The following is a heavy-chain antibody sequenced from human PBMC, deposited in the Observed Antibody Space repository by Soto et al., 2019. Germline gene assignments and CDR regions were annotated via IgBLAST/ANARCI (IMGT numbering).Heavy chain of an antibody. J-gene: IGHJ6*01. CDR3: AIGGGTYGSYYYARDV. V-gene: IGHV3-74*01. Sequence: PVGSLRLSCEASGFTFSTYWMHWVRQAPGKGLVWVSRINSDGSSTNYADSVKGRFTISRDNAKNTLYLQMNSLRAEDTAVYYCAIGGGTYGSYYYARDVWGQGTTVTVSS. CDR1: GFTFSTYW. D-gene: IGHD3-10*01. CDR2: INSDGSST.